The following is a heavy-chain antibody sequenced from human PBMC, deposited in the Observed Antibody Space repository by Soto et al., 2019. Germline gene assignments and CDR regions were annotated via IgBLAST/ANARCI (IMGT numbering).Heavy chain of an antibody. J-gene: IGHJ5*02. D-gene: IGHD1-1*01. CDR1: GGSISSGGYS. CDR2: IYHSGST. Sequence: SETLSLTCAVSGGSISSGGYSWSWIRQPPGKGLEWIGYIYHSGSTYYNPSLKSRVTISVDRSKNQFSLKLSSVTAADTAVYYCAKQGGKYGIRSFDPWGQGTLVTVSS. CDR3: AKQGGKYGIRSFDP. V-gene: IGHV4-30-2*01.